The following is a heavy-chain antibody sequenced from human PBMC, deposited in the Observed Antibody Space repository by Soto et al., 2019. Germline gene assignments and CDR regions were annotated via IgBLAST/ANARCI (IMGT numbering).Heavy chain of an antibody. Sequence: GGSLRLSCAASGLTFSSYSMNWVRQAPGKGLEWVSSISSSSSYIYYADSVKGRFTISRDNATNSLYLQMNSLRAEDTAVYYSASGGNSSRSNAFDIWGQGTMVTV. CDR2: ISSSSSYI. J-gene: IGHJ3*02. D-gene: IGHD6-13*01. V-gene: IGHV3-21*01. CDR1: GLTFSSYS. CDR3: ASGGNSSRSNAFDI.